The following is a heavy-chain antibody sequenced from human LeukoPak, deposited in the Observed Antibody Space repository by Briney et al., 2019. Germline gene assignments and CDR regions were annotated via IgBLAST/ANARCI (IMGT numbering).Heavy chain of an antibody. CDR1: GFTFSSYS. J-gene: IGHJ3*02. D-gene: IGHD2-15*01. V-gene: IGHV3-21*01. CDR2: ISSSSSYI. Sequence: GGSLRLSCAASGFTFSSYSMNWVRQAPGKGLEWVSSISSSSSYIYYADSVKGRFTISRDNAKNSLYLQMNSLRAEDTAVYYCARHRSGGSQDDAFDIRGQGTMVTVSS. CDR3: ARHRSGGSQDDAFDI.